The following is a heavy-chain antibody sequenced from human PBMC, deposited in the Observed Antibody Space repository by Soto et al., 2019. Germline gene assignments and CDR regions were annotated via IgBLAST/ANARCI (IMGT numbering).Heavy chain of an antibody. CDR1: GGSISSSSYY. D-gene: IGHD3-3*01. Sequence: SETLSVTCTGSGGSISSSSYYWGWIRQPLGKGLEWIGSIYYSGSTYYNPSLKSRVTISVDTSKNQFSLKLSSVTAADTAVYYCARHQYDFWSGYYRDPFDYWGQGTLVTVSS. J-gene: IGHJ4*02. CDR2: IYYSGST. CDR3: ARHQYDFWSGYYRDPFDY. V-gene: IGHV4-39*01.